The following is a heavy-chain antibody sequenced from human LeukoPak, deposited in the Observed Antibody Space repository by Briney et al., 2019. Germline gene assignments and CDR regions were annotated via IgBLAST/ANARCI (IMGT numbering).Heavy chain of an antibody. CDR1: GFTFSSYG. V-gene: IGHV3-33*01. J-gene: IGHJ4*02. Sequence: PGRPLRLSCAASGFTFSSYGMHWVRQAPGKGLEWVAVIWYDGSNKYYADSVKGRFTISRDNSKNTLYLQMNSLRAEDTAVYYCARFQTRWLYYSDYWGQGTLVTVSS. CDR3: ARFQTRWLYYSDY. CDR2: IWYDGSNK. D-gene: IGHD3-22*01.